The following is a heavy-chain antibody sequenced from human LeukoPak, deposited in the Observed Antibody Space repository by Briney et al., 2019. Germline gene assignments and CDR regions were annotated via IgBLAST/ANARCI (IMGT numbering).Heavy chain of an antibody. CDR3: ARDGYYYDSSGYKLD. CDR1: GFTFSSYA. D-gene: IGHD3-22*01. Sequence: GGSLRLSCAASGFTFSSYAMSWVRQAPGKGLEWVSAISGSGGSTYYADSVKGRFTISRDNSKNTLYLQMNSLRAEDTAVYHCARDGYYYDSSGYKLDWGQGTLVTVSS. CDR2: ISGSGGST. J-gene: IGHJ4*02. V-gene: IGHV3-23*01.